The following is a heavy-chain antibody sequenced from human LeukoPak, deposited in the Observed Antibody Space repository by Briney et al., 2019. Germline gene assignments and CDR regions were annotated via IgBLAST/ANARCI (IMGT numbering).Heavy chain of an antibody. J-gene: IGHJ2*01. CDR3: LGDHYHWNLDL. D-gene: IGHD3-10*01. Sequence: GGSLRLSCAASGFTIATKYMNWVRQAPGKGLEWVSIIYSGATTYYADSVRGRFTISRDTSKNTVPLQMNRLGAEDTAVYSRLGDHYHWNLDLWGRGTLVTVSS. CDR1: GFTIATKY. V-gene: IGHV3-53*01. CDR2: IYSGATT.